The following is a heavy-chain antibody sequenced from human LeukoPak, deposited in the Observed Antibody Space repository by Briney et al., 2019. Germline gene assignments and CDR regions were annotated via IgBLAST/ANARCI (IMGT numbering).Heavy chain of an antibody. CDR3: ARKEPGVPYYYYDMDV. CDR1: GYTFTSYD. CDR2: IIPIFGTA. D-gene: IGHD7-27*01. Sequence: SVKVSCKASGYTFTSYDINWVRQAPGQGLEWMGGIIPIFGTANYAQKFQGRVTITADKSTSTAYMELSSLRSEDTAVYYCARKEPGVPYYYYDMDVWGKGTTVTVSS. J-gene: IGHJ6*03. V-gene: IGHV1-69*06.